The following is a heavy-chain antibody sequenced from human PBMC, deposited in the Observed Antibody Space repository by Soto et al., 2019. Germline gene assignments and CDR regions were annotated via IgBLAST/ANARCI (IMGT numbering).Heavy chain of an antibody. CDR1: GGSISTYY. Sequence: SETLSLTCTVSGGSISTYYWSWIRQPPGKGLEWIRYIYDSGSTDYNPSLKSRVTISVDTSKNQFSLKLSSVTAADTAVYYCARHGGRYCSGGNCYLYCHLALWGRGTLVTGSS. CDR2: IYDSGST. D-gene: IGHD2-15*01. CDR3: ARHGGRYCSGGNCYLYCHLAL. J-gene: IGHJ2*01. V-gene: IGHV4-59*08.